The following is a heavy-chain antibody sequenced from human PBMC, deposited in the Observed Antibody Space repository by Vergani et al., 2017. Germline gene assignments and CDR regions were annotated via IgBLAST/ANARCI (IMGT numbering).Heavy chain of an antibody. D-gene: IGHD3-16*01. J-gene: IGHJ4*02. Sequence: QVRLEESGPGLVKPSQSLSLTCTVSGGSISGVSYYLSWVRQPAGKGLRWVSGISGSGSSKFYEDSLKGRVTISGDNSKNTLFLEMNSLRTGDTATYFCAKGLGITLTAVWGGLDSWGPGTVVLVSS. V-gene: IGHV4-61*02. CDR2: ISGSGSS. CDR3: AKGLGITLTAVWGGLDS. CDR1: GGSISGVSYY.